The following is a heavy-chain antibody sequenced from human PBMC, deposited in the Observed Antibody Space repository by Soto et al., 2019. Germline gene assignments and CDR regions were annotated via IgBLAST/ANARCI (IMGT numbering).Heavy chain of an antibody. CDR2: IRSKAYGGTT. V-gene: IGHV3-49*03. CDR3: TREHDILTGSLPYYYYYYMYV. CDR1: GFTFGDYA. Sequence: GGSLRLSCTASGFTFGDYAMSWLRQAPGKGLEWVGFIRSKAYGGTTEYAASVKGRFTISRDDSKSIAYLQMNSLKTEDTAVYYCTREHDILTGSLPYYYYYYMYVWGKGTTVTVSS. J-gene: IGHJ6*03. D-gene: IGHD3-9*01.